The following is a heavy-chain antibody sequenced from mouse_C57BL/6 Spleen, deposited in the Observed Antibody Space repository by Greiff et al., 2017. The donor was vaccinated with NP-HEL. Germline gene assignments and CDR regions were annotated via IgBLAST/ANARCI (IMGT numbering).Heavy chain of an antibody. J-gene: IGHJ1*03. D-gene: IGHD1-1*01. CDR2: ISYDGSN. CDR3: AREGYGSSGWYFDV. V-gene: IGHV3-6*01. Sequence: EVQLQESGPGLVKPSQSLSLTCSVTGYSITSGYYWNWNRQFPGNKLEWMGYISYDGSNNYNPSLKNRISITRDTSKNQFFLKLNSVTTEDTATYYCAREGYGSSGWYFDVWGTGTTVTVSS. CDR1: GYSITSGYY.